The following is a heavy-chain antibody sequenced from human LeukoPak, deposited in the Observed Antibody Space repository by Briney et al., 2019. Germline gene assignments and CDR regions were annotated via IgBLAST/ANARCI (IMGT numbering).Heavy chain of an antibody. V-gene: IGHV1-69*13. CDR2: IIPIFGTA. CDR3: ARDLGYYDLNPDY. J-gene: IGHJ4*02. Sequence: SVKVSCKASGGTFSSYAISWVRQAPGQGLEWMGGIIPIFGTANYAQKFQGRVTITADESTSTAYMELSSLRSEDTAVYYCARDLGYYDLNPDYWGQGTLVTVSS. D-gene: IGHD3-22*01. CDR1: GGTFSSYA.